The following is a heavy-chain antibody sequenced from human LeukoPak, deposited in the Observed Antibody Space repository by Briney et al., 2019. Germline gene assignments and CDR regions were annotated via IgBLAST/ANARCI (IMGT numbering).Heavy chain of an antibody. J-gene: IGHJ6*03. CDR3: ARHFHYDFWSGYYRLNRQNRDHFYYMDV. CDR1: GGSMRNENYD. Sequence: PSETLSLTCTISGGSMRNENYDWGWIRQPPGKGLEWIGSIFYSGSADYNPSLQSRVTMSVETSNNQLSLKLSSVTAADTAVYYCARHFHYDFWSGYYRLNRQNRDHFYYMDVWGEGITVTVSS. CDR2: IFYSGSA. V-gene: IGHV4-39*01. D-gene: IGHD3-3*01.